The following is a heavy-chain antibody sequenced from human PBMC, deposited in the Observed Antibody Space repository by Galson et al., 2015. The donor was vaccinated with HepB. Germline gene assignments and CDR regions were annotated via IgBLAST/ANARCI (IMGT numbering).Heavy chain of an antibody. Sequence: TNWWSWVRQPPGKGLEWIGEIYHSGSTNYNPSLKSRITISVDKSKNQFSLQLTSVTAADTAVYYRVANGYYTLEHWGQGTPVTVSS. D-gene: IGHD3-3*01. CDR2: IYHSGST. CDR3: VANGYYTLEH. J-gene: IGHJ4*02. CDR1: TNW. V-gene: IGHV4-4*02.